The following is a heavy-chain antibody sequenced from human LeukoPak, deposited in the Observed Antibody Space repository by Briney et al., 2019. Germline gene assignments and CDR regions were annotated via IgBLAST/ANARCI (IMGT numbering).Heavy chain of an antibody. Sequence: ASVKVSCKASGYTFTGYYMHWVRQAPGQGLEWMGRINPNSGGTNYAQKFQGRVTMTRDTSISTAYMELSRLRSEDTAVYYCARVPLHDDSGHYYPHWGQGTLVTVSS. CDR2: INPNSGGT. CDR1: GYTFTGYY. V-gene: IGHV1-2*06. D-gene: IGHD3-22*01. CDR3: ARVPLHDDSGHYYPH. J-gene: IGHJ1*01.